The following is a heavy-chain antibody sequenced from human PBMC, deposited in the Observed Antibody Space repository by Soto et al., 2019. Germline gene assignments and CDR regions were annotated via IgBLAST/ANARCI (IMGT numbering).Heavy chain of an antibody. D-gene: IGHD5-18*01. Sequence: QVPLVESGGGVVPPGRSLRRSCAASGFTFSSYGMHWVRQAPGKGLEWVAVISYDGSKKYYADSVKGRFTISRDNSKNPVHLQMNSLRAEDTAVYYCAKNEVQLWLFDYWGQGTMVTVSS. V-gene: IGHV3-30*18. J-gene: IGHJ4*02. CDR3: AKNEVQLWLFDY. CDR2: ISYDGSKK. CDR1: GFTFSSYG.